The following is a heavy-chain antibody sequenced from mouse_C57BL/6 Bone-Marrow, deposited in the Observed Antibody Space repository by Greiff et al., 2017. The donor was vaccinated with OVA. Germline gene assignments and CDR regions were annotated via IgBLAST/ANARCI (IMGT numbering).Heavy chain of an antibody. J-gene: IGHJ1*03. Sequence: VQLVESGPGLVKPSQSLPLTCSVTGYSITSGYYRNWIRQFPGNKLEWMGYISYDGSNNYNPSLKNRISITRDTSKNQFFLKLNSVTTEDTATYYCARDYGNGYPYWYFDVWGTGTTVTVSS. V-gene: IGHV3-6*01. CDR3: ARDYGNGYPYWYFDV. CDR2: ISYDGSN. CDR1: GYSITSGYY. D-gene: IGHD2-1*01.